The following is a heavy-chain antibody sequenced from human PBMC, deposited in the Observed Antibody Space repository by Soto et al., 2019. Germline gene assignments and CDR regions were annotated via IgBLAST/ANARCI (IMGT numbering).Heavy chain of an antibody. CDR2: IYPGDSDT. D-gene: IGHD6-6*01. J-gene: IGHJ6*02. CDR1: GYSFTSYW. V-gene: IGHV5-51*01. Sequence: EYLKISCKGSGYSFTSYWIGWVRQMPGKGLEWMGIIYPGDSDTRYSPSFQGQVTISADKSISTAYLQWSSLKASDTAMYYCVRYGHSSSSAYYYYYGMDGWGQGTTVTVAS. CDR3: VRYGHSSSSAYYYYYGMDG.